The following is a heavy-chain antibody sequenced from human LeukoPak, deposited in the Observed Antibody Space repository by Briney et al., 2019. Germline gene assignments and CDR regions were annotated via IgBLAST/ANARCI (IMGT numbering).Heavy chain of an antibody. V-gene: IGHV3-53*01. CDR1: GFTVSSNY. Sequence: PGGSLRLSCAASGFTVSSNYMSWVRQAPGKGLEWVSVIYSGGSTYYADSVKGRFTISRDNSKNTLYLQMNGLRAEDTAVYYCASPLSITMVRGVKGYYGMDVWGKGTTVTVSS. J-gene: IGHJ6*04. CDR2: IYSGGST. CDR3: ASPLSITMVRGVKGYYGMDV. D-gene: IGHD3-10*01.